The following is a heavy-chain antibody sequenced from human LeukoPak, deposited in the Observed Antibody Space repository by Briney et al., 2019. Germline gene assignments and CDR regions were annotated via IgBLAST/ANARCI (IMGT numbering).Heavy chain of an antibody. J-gene: IGHJ5*02. CDR1: GGSISSYY. Sequence: SETLSLTCTVSGGSISSYYWSWIRQPPGKGLEWIGYIYYSGSTNYNPSLKSRVTISVDASKNQFSLKLSSVTAADTAVYYCARGSARFDPWGQGTLVTVSS. CDR2: IYYSGST. V-gene: IGHV4-59*01. CDR3: ARGSARFDP.